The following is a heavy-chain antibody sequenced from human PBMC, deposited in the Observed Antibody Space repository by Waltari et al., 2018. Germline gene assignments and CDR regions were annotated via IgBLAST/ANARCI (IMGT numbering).Heavy chain of an antibody. CDR3: ARVTAIEEYYFYGMDV. Sequence: QLEESGGGVVQPVRSLRLSGVVSGFTFSSYALHWVRQAPSKWLEWVALISYYGNQKFYGESVKGRFTISRDNSKQTLDLHMNSLRPEDTAVYYCARVTAIEEYYFYGMDVWGQGTAVTVSS. V-gene: IGHV3-30*04. D-gene: IGHD2-21*02. CDR1: GFTFSSYA. CDR2: ISYYGNQK. J-gene: IGHJ6*02.